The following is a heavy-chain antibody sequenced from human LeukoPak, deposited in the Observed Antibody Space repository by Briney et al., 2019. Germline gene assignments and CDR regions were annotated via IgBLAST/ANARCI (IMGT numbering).Heavy chain of an antibody. D-gene: IGHD6-13*01. CDR2: IKSKTDGGTI. J-gene: IGHJ4*02. V-gene: IGHV3-15*01. Sequence: PGGSVRLSCAASGLTFRNAWMTWVRQAPGKGLEWVGRIKSKTDGGTIDYAAPVKGRFTISRDDSKNTLFLQMSRLRTEDTAVYYCTTDEAAGTDYWGQGTLVTVSS. CDR1: GLTFRNAW. CDR3: TTDEAAGTDY.